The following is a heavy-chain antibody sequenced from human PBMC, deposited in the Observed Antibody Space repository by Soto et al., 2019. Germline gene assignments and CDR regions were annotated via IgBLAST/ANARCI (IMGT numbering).Heavy chain of an antibody. CDR3: EKDLVFGIAVAGPDY. D-gene: IGHD6-19*01. CDR1: GFTFDDYA. Sequence: PGGSLRLSCAASGFTFDDYAMHWVRQAPGKGLEWVSGISWNSGSIGYADSVKGRFTISRDNAKNSLYLQMNSLRAEDTALYYCEKDLVFGIAVAGPDYWGQGTLVTVYS. CDR2: ISWNSGSI. V-gene: IGHV3-9*01. J-gene: IGHJ4*02.